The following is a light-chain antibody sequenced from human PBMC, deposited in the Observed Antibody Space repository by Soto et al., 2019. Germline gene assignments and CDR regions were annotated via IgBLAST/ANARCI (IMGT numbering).Light chain of an antibody. CDR3: QQYYSTPYT. CDR1: QSVLYSSNNKHY. Sequence: DIVMTPSPDSLAVSLGERATINCKSSQSVLYSSNNKHYLAWYQQKPGQPPILLLYWASARESGVPDRFSGSGSGTDFTLTISSRQAEDVAVYYCQQYYSTPYTFGQGTKLEIK. CDR2: WAS. J-gene: IGKJ2*01. V-gene: IGKV4-1*01.